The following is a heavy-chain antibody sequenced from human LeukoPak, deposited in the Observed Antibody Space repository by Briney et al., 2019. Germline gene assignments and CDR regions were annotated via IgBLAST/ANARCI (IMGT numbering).Heavy chain of an antibody. Sequence: ASVKVSCKASGHTFTSYGISWVRQAPGQGLEWMGWISAYNGNTNYAQKLQGRVTMTTDTSTSTAYMELRSLRSDDTAVYYCARALRFLEPNNWFDPWGQGTLVTVSS. D-gene: IGHD3-3*01. V-gene: IGHV1-18*01. CDR1: GHTFTSYG. CDR2: ISAYNGNT. CDR3: ARALRFLEPNNWFDP. J-gene: IGHJ5*02.